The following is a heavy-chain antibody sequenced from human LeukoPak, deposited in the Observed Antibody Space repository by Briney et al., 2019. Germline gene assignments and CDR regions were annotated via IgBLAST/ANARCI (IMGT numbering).Heavy chain of an antibody. CDR2: FDPEDGVT. CDR3: ATDPHLGYDYDY. V-gene: IGHV1-24*01. Sequence: GASVKVSCKVSGYTLTELSMHWVRQAPGKGLEWMGGFDPEDGVTIYAQKFQGRVTMTEDTSTDTAYMELSSLRSEDTAVYYCATDPHLGYDYDYWGQGTLVTVPS. CDR1: GYTLTELS. J-gene: IGHJ4*02. D-gene: IGHD5-12*01.